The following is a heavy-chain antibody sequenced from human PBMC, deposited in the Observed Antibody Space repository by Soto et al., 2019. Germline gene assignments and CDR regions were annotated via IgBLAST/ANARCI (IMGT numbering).Heavy chain of an antibody. D-gene: IGHD3-3*01. J-gene: IGHJ5*02. V-gene: IGHV4-38-2*01. CDR1: GYSISSGYY. CDR2: IYHSGST. Sequence: SETLSLTCAVSGYSISSGYYWGWIRQPPGKGLEWIGSIYHSGSTYYNPSLKSRVTISVDTSKNQFSLKLSSVTAAETAVYYCERVLGIFGVVIIGWFETWGQGALVT. CDR3: ERVLGIFGVVIIGWFET.